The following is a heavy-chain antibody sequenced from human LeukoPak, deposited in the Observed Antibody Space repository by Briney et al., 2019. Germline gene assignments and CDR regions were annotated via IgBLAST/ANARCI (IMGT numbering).Heavy chain of an antibody. V-gene: IGHV4-61*02. CDR3: AGLADSVGATMYSFNV. J-gene: IGHJ3*01. CDR2: IYGSGRT. Sequence: SQTLSLTCTVSGGSISSGTYYWGWLRPPAGKELEWIGRIYGSGRTNYNPSLKRRVTISLDTSKNHFSLKISSVTAADTALYYWAGLADSVGATMYSFNVWGQGTMVTVSS. CDR1: GGSISSGTYY. D-gene: IGHD1-26*01.